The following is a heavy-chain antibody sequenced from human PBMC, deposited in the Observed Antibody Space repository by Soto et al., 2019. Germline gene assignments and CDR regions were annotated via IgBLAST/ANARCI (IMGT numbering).Heavy chain of an antibody. D-gene: IGHD3-22*01. V-gene: IGHV3-23*01. Sequence: EVQLLESGGDLIQPGGSLRLSCAASGLTFNIYAMTWVRQAPGKGLEWVSAISRYGDFTYYADYVEGRFTISRDNSKNTLYLQMNSLRAEDTAVYYCAKDRYLDHDSRGYLFDNWGQGTLVTVSS. CDR3: AKDRYLDHDSRGYLFDN. CDR2: ISRYGDFT. CDR1: GLTFNIYA. J-gene: IGHJ4*02.